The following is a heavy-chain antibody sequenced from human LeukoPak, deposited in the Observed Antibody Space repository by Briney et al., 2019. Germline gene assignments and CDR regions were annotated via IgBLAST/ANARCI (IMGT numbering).Heavy chain of an antibody. Sequence: SETLSLTCAVYGGSFSGYYWSWIRQPPGKGLEWIGSIYHSGSTYYNPSLKSRVTISVDTSKNQFSLKLSSVTAADTAVYYCARFIAARPWDYWGQGTLVTVSS. CDR2: IYHSGST. J-gene: IGHJ4*02. V-gene: IGHV4-34*01. CDR3: ARFIAARPWDY. D-gene: IGHD6-6*01. CDR1: GGSFSGYY.